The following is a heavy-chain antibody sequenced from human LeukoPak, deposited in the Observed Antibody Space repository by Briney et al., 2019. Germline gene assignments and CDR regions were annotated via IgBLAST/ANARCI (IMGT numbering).Heavy chain of an antibody. CDR1: GFTFSSHW. CDR3: ERDRGLYEY. D-gene: IGHD2-8*01. CDR2: IKQDGSEK. V-gene: IGHV3-7*01. J-gene: IGHJ4*02. Sequence: GGSLRLSCAASGFTFSSHWMSWVRQAPGKGLEWVANIKQDGSEKYYVDSVKGRFTISRDNAKNSLYLQMNSLRAEDTAVYYCERDRGLYEYWGQGTLVTVSS.